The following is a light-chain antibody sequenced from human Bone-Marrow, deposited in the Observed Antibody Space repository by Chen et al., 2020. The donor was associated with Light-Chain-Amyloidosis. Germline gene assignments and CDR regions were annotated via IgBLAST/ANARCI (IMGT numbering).Light chain of an antibody. Sequence: QPVLTQPPSVSGAPGPRVTISGSGSSSNIKSNYVFWYQQFPGTAPKLLIYRNNQRPSGVPDRFSGSKTGTSASLVIRGLRSEDEADYYCAVWDDSLVKVFGGGTKLTVL. CDR3: AVWDDSLVKV. CDR1: SSNIKSNY. CDR2: RNN. V-gene: IGLV1-47*01. J-gene: IGLJ2*01.